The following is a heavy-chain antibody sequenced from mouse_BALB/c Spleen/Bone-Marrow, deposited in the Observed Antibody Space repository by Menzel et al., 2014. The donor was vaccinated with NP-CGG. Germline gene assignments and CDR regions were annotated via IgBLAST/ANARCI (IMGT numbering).Heavy chain of an antibody. CDR1: GFNIKDTY. D-gene: IGHD1-1*01. CDR2: IDPANGNT. V-gene: IGHV14-3*02. J-gene: IGHJ2*01. Sequence: VQLQQSGAELVKPGASVKLSCTASGFNIKDTYMHWVKQRPEQGLEGIGRIDPANGNTKYDPKFQVKATITADTSSNTDYLQHSSLTSEITAVYYCACGRSYDYFVYWGQGTTLTVSS. CDR3: ACGRSYDYFVY.